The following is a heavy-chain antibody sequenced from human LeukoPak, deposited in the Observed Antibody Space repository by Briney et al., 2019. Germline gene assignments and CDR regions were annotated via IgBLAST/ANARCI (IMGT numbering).Heavy chain of an antibody. Sequence: GGSLRLSCAASGFTFSSYSMNWVRQAPGKGLEWVSVIYSGGSTYYADSVKGRFTISRDNSKNTLYLQMNSLRAEDTAVYYCARDRAPPRASYYYGSVDAFDIWGQGTMVTVSS. CDR2: IYSGGST. D-gene: IGHD3-10*01. V-gene: IGHV3-66*01. CDR1: GFTFSSYS. J-gene: IGHJ3*02. CDR3: ARDRAPPRASYYYGSVDAFDI.